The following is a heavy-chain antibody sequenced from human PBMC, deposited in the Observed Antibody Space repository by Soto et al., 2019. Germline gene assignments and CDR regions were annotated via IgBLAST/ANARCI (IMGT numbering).Heavy chain of an antibody. CDR1: GFTFSSYW. D-gene: IGHD5-12*01. V-gene: IGHV3-7*05. J-gene: IGHJ4*02. Sequence: GGSLRLSCAASGFTFSSYWMTWVRQAPGKGLEWVANIKEAGSETFYVDSVKGRFTISRDDAKNSLYLQMNSLRAEDTAVYYCARRGYNDYSGQGTLDTVSS. CDR3: ARRGYNDY. CDR2: IKEAGSET.